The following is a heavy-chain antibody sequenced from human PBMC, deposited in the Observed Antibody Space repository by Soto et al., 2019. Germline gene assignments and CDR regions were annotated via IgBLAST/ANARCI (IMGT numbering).Heavy chain of an antibody. CDR3: ARDGTLYDTSGYYYLY. V-gene: IGHV1-69*01. Sequence: QVQLVQSGAEVKKPGSSVKVSCKASGGTFSRYAISWVRQAPGQGLEWMGGIIPMFGKANYAQKFQGRVTITADESTSTGYMELRSLISKDTAVYYCARDGTLYDTSGYYYLYWGQGTLVTVSS. CDR2: IIPMFGKA. J-gene: IGHJ4*02. CDR1: GGTFSRYA. D-gene: IGHD3-22*01.